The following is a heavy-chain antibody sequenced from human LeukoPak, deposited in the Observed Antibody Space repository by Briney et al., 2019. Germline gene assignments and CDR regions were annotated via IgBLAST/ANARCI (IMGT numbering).Heavy chain of an antibody. Sequence: GGSLRLTCAASGFTFRSYAMHWVRQAPGKGLEWLSFIRFDGSYAYYVDSVKGRFTISRDNSKNTLYLQMSSLRPDDTAVYYCGQGQCERLPYNWFDSWGQGTLVTVSS. CDR1: GFTFRSYA. CDR3: GQGQCERLPYNWFDS. D-gene: IGHD2-21*02. CDR2: IRFDGSYA. J-gene: IGHJ5*01. V-gene: IGHV3-30*02.